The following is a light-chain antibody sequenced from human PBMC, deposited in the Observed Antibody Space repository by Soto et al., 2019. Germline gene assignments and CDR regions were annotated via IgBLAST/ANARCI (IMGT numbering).Light chain of an antibody. CDR1: QSISSW. CDR2: DAS. J-gene: IGKJ1*01. Sequence: DIPMTQSPSTLSASVGDRVTITCRASQSISSWLAWYQQKPGKAPKLLIYDASSLESVVPSRFSGSGSGTEFALTISSLQPDDFATYYCQQYNSYSGTFGQGTKVEIK. V-gene: IGKV1-5*01. CDR3: QQYNSYSGT.